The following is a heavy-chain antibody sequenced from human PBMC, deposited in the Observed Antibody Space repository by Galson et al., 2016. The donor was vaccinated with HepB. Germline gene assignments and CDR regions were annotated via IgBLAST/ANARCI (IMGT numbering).Heavy chain of an antibody. V-gene: IGHV3-21*01. CDR3: ARDFHLDFWSGYPKNYYGMDV. Sequence: SLKLSCAASGFTFSSCSLNWVRQAPGKGLEWVSSISSSSSYTYYADSVKGRFTISRDNAKNSLYLQMNSLRAEDTAVYYFARDFHLDFWSGYPKNYYGMDVWGQGTTVTVSS. D-gene: IGHD3-3*01. CDR1: GFTFSSCS. CDR2: ISSSSSYT. J-gene: IGHJ6*02.